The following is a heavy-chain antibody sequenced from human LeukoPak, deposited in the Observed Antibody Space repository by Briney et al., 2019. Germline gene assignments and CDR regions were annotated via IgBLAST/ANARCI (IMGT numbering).Heavy chain of an antibody. V-gene: IGHV4-30-4*08. J-gene: IGHJ3*01. CDR2: IHYDGRA. D-gene: IGHD2-2*01. CDR3: AREVITPGDSDCFDL. CDR1: GGSISSANHF. Sequence: QPSETLSLTCTVSGGSISSANHFWSWVRQSPGEGLEWIGYIHYDGRAHYNPSLKSRVSMSLDMSKNQFSLSLSSVTAADTAIYYCAREVITPGDSDCFDLWGQGTMVSVSS.